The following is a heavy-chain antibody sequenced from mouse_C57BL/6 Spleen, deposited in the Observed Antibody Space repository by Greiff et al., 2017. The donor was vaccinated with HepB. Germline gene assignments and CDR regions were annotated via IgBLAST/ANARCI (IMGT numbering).Heavy chain of an antibody. CDR2: IHPNSGST. CDR3: ASQSSYYYGSSSYYAMDY. CDR1: GYTFTSYW. D-gene: IGHD1-1*01. V-gene: IGHV1-64*01. Sequence: QVQLQQPGAELVKPGASVKLSCKASGYTFTSYWMHWVKQRPGQGLEWIGMIHPNSGSTNYNEKFKSKATLTVDKSSSTAYMQLSSLTSEDSAGYYWASQSSYYYGSSSYYAMDYWGQGTSVTVSS. J-gene: IGHJ4*01.